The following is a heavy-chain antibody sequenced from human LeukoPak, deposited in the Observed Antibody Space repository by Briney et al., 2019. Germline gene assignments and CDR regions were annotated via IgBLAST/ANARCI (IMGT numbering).Heavy chain of an antibody. J-gene: IGHJ4*02. V-gene: IGHV3-23*01. CDR3: AKDRGYSYGRFDY. CDR2: ITVSGAGT. CDR1: GFTFSNYG. D-gene: IGHD5-18*01. Sequence: PGGSLRLSCAASGFTFSNYGMSWVRQAPGKGLGWVSTITVSGAGTSYPDSVKGRLIISRDSSKSTVYLQMNRLRVKDTAINYCAKDRGYSYGRFDYWGQGNLVTVSS.